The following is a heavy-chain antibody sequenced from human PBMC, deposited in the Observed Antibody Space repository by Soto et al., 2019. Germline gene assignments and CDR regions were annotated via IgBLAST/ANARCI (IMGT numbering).Heavy chain of an antibody. J-gene: IGHJ4*02. CDR1: GGKFGSYA. Sequence: PGGPKRHCCRAAGGKFGSYARSLVRQAPGKGLEWVSAISGSGGSTYYADSVKGRFTISRDNSKNTLYLQMNSLRAEDTAVYYCAKDRRNLIHDYWGQGNLVTVSS. CDR2: ISGSGGST. V-gene: IGHV3-23*01. CDR3: AKDRRNLIHDY.